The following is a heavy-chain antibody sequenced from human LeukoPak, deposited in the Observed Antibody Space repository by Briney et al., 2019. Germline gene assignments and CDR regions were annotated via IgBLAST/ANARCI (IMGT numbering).Heavy chain of an antibody. CDR1: GGSISSGSYY. CDR2: IYTSGST. D-gene: IGHD6-19*01. Sequence: PSETLSLTCTVSGGSISSGSYYWSWIRQPAGKGLEWIGRIYTSGSTNYNPSLKSRVTISVDTSKNQFSLKVSSVTAADTAVYYCARDPTVRYSSEGYMDVWGKGTTVTISS. V-gene: IGHV4-61*02. J-gene: IGHJ6*03. CDR3: ARDPTVRYSSEGYMDV.